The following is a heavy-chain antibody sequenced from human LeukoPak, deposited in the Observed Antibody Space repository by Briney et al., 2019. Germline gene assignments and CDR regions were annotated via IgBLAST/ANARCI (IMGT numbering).Heavy chain of an antibody. CDR3: ARDDFDFDS. J-gene: IGHJ4*02. V-gene: IGHV1-18*01. CDR2: INPHTGDT. D-gene: IGHD3/OR15-3a*01. Sequence: ASVKVSCKASGYTFVTYGVSWVRQAPGQGLEWMGWINPHTGDTKNAQKFHDRVTMTADPFTDTAYMELRSLRSDDTAVYYCARDDFDFDSWGQGTLVTVS. CDR1: GYTFVTYG.